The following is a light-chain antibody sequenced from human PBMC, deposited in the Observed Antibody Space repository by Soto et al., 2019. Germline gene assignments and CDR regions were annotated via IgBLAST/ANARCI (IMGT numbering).Light chain of an antibody. CDR2: DVT. J-gene: IGLJ2*01. CDR1: GSDIGGYNF. Sequence: QSALTQPVSVSGSPGQSITISCTGTGSDIGGYNFVTWYQQYSGKAPKLIIYDVTNRPSGVSNRFSGSKSGNTASLTISGLQAEDEGDYYCSSFTSRYTVLFGGGTKLTVL. V-gene: IGLV2-14*03. CDR3: SSFTSRYTVL.